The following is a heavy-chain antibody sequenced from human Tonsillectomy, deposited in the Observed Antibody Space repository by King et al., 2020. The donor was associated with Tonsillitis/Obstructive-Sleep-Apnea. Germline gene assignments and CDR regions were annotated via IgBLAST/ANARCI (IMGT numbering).Heavy chain of an antibody. Sequence: QLQESGPGLVEPSETLSLTCTVSGGSINSASHYWVWIRQPPGKGLEWIGSVYYSGITYYNPSLRSRVTVSVDTSKNQFSLELSSVTAADTALYYCANTYCSGSRCYTGYSYMDVWGKGTTVTVSS. CDR1: GGSINSASHY. CDR3: ANTYCSGSRCYTGYSYMDV. CDR2: VYYSGIT. D-gene: IGHD2-2*02. J-gene: IGHJ6*03. V-gene: IGHV4-39*01.